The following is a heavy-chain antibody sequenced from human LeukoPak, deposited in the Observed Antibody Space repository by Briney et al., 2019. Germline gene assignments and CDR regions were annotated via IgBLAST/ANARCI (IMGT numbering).Heavy chain of an antibody. CDR2: IDPSGHIT. V-gene: IGHV1-46*01. J-gene: IGHJ5*02. D-gene: IGHD1-14*01. Sequence: ASVKVSCKASGFRFTGYWMHWVRQAPGQGLEWMGIIDPSGHITNSAQKVHGRLTVTRNTPTSTVYMELSSPRSDDTAVYYCVRDNSIADRGWWFDPWGQGTLVTVSS. CDR3: VRDNSIADRGWWFDP. CDR1: GFRFTGYW.